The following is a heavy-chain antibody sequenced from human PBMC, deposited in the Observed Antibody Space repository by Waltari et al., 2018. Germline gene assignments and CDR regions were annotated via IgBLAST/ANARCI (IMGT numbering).Heavy chain of an antibody. D-gene: IGHD2-21*02. CDR3: AIIIGARLLLTDLYFAN. J-gene: IGHJ4*02. Sequence: QVQLVQSGAEVKKPGASVKVSCKVSGYTLTEISIHWVRQAPGKGLEWMGGFDPEEGEIMYAREFQGRITRTEDTSTDTGYMELSSLRFEDTAVYYCAIIIGARLLLTDLYFANWGQGTLVTVSS. V-gene: IGHV1-24*01. CDR1: GYTLTEIS. CDR2: FDPEEGEI.